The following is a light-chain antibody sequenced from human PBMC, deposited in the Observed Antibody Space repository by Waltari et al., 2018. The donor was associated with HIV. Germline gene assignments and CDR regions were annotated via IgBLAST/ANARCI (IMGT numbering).Light chain of an antibody. CDR3: QQYYDWPS. V-gene: IGKV3-15*01. CDR1: QSVSSN. Sequence: EIVMTQSTATLSVSPGERATLSCRASQSVSSNLAWYLQKPGPAPRLLVSGASTRATGIPARFSGSGSGTEFTLTISSLQSEDFAVYYCQQYYDWPSFGQGTRLEIK. CDR2: GAS. J-gene: IGKJ5*01.